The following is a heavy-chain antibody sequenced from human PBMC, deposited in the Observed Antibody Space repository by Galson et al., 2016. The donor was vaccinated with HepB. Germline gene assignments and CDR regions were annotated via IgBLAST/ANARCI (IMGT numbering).Heavy chain of an antibody. CDR1: GFSFSDYW. V-gene: IGHV3-7*04. CDR2: IKPDGSPI. Sequence: SLRLSCAASGFSFSDYWMNWVRQAPGRGLEWVANIKPDGSPIYYDDSVKGRFTISRDNFQNSLFLHMNSLRTEDTAVYYCARAQCIQARRAAYVDYLGEGALVTVSS. D-gene: IGHD5-18*01. CDR3: ARAQCIQARRAAYVDY. J-gene: IGHJ4*02.